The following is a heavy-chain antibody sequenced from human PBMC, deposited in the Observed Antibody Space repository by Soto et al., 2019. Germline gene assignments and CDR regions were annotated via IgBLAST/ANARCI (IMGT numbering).Heavy chain of an antibody. V-gene: IGHV3-21*01. D-gene: IGHD4-17*01. CDR3: ARDLTTTTVTTIDY. CDR2: ISSSSTYI. Sequence: PGGFLRLSSAAFGFSCSNNKMNWVRQAPGKGLEWVSSISSSSTYIYYADSVKGRFTISRDNAKNSLSLQMNSLRAEDTAVYYCARDLTTTTVTTIDYWGQGTLVTVSS. J-gene: IGHJ4*02. CDR1: GFSCSNNK.